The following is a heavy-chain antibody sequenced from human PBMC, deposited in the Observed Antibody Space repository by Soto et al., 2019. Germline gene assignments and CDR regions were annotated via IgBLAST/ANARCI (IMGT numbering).Heavy chain of an antibody. CDR1: KFSFSGYW. CDR2: VNPDGSTT. CDR3: AKVSSGSSDWFEP. Sequence: EVQLVESGGGLVQPGGSLRLSCAASKFSFSGYWMHWVRQAPGKGLMWVSRVNPDGSTTTYADSVKGRFTISRDNAKNNVFLQMNSLRADDTAVYYCAKVSSGSSDWFEPWGKGTLVTVSS. D-gene: IGHD1-26*01. J-gene: IGHJ5*02. V-gene: IGHV3-74*01.